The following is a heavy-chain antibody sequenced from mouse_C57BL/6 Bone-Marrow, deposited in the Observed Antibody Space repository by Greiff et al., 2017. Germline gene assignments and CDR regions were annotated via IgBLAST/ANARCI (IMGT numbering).Heavy chain of an antibody. J-gene: IGHJ2*01. CDR1: GYTFTNYW. CDR2: IYPGDGYT. CDR3: ANSAGTWYFDY. D-gene: IGHD4-1*01. V-gene: IGHV1-63*01. Sequence: VQLQQSGAELVRPGTSVKMSCKASGYTFTNYWMGWVKQRPGHGLEWIGDIYPGDGYTNYNEKFKGKATLTAAKSSSTAYMQLSSLTSEASDIAYGANSAGTWYFDYWGQGTTLTVSS.